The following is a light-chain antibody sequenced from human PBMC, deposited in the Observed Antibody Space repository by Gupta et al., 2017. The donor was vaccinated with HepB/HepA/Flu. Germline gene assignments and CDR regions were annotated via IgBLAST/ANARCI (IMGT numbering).Light chain of an antibody. J-gene: IGLJ2*01. Sequence: SYVLTQPPSVSVAPGEPATLPCGGDDIGNYAVHWYQQRPGQAPALVVSDDSARPSGIPERFSGSNPGNTAPLTISRVEAGDEADNSCKVGDRPKYHVIFGGGTKLTVL. CDR1: DIGNYA. CDR3: KVGDRPKYHVI. CDR2: DDS. V-gene: IGLV3-21*02.